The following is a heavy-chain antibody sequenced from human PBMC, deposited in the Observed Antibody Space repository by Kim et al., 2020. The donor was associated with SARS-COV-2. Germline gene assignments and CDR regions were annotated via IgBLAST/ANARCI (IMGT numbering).Heavy chain of an antibody. V-gene: IGHV3-53*01. Sequence: GGTFYADSVKGRFTISRDNANNTVYLQSNSRRAEDTAIYYCARDRFNAFDLWGQGTVVTVSS. J-gene: IGHJ3*01. CDR3: ARDRFNAFDL. CDR2: GGT.